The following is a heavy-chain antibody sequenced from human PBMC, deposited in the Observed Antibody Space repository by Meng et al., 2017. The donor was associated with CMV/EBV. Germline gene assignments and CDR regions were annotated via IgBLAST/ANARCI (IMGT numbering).Heavy chain of an antibody. Sequence: ASGFTFSNYAMSWVRQAPGKGLEWVSVIRGSGADTYYANPVKGRFTISRDNSKNTLYLQMNSLRAEDMAVYYCATAIMIAVGDYVDYWGQGTLVTVSS. D-gene: IGHD3-16*01. CDR3: ATAIMIAVGDYVDY. J-gene: IGHJ4*02. V-gene: IGHV3-23*01. CDR2: IRGSGADT. CDR1: GFTFSNYA.